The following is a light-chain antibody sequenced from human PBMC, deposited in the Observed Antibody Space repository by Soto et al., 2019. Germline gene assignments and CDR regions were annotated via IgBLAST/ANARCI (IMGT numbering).Light chain of an antibody. J-gene: IGKJ1*01. V-gene: IGKV3-20*01. CDR3: HHYET. CDR2: GAS. CDR1: QNVSGSY. Sequence: EIVLTKSPGTLSLSQGDRTTLSCRASQNVSGSYLGWYQQKPGQAPRLLMYGASVRAAGVPDRFSGSGSGTEFTLTISRLEPEDFTVYYCHHYETFGQGTKVDIK.